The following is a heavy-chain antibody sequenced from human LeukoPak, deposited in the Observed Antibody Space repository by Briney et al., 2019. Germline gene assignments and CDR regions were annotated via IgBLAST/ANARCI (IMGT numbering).Heavy chain of an antibody. V-gene: IGHV3-48*01. Sequence: GGSLRLSCAASGFTFSSHSMNWVRQAPGKGLEGVSYISSSSSTIYYADSVKGRFTISRDNAKNSLYLQMNSLRGEDTAVYYCARVGYSSPADYWGQGTLVTVSS. CDR3: ARVGYSSPADY. CDR2: ISSSSSTI. CDR1: GFTFSSHS. J-gene: IGHJ4*02. D-gene: IGHD3-22*01.